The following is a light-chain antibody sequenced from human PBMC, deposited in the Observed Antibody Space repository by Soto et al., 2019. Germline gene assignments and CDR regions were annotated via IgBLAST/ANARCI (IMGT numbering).Light chain of an antibody. J-gene: IGKJ2*01. CDR3: QQYNTYPYT. Sequence: DIQMTQSPSTLSASVGDRVTITCRASQSISSWLAWYQQKPGKAPKLLIYDASSLESGVPSRFSGSGSGTEFTLTISSLQSADFATYYCQQYNTYPYTFGQGTKVDIK. V-gene: IGKV1-5*01. CDR2: DAS. CDR1: QSISSW.